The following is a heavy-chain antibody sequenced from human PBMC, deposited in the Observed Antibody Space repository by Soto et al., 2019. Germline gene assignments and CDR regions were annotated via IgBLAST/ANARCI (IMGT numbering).Heavy chain of an antibody. J-gene: IGHJ6*03. CDR3: ARGLRGVWTNCSSTSCHIPPYYYYYYMDV. CDR1: GYTFTSYD. D-gene: IGHD2-2*01. CDR2: MNPNSGNT. Sequence: ASVKVSCKASGYTFTSYDINWVRQATGQGLEWMGWMNPNSGNTGYAQKFQGRVTMTRNTSISTAYMELSSLRSEDTAVYYCARGLRGVWTNCSSTSCHIPPYYYYYYMDVWGKGTTVTVS. V-gene: IGHV1-8*01.